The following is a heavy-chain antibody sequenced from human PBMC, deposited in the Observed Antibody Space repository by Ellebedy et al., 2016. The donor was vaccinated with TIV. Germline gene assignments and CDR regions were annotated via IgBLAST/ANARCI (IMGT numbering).Heavy chain of an antibody. V-gene: IGHV4-4*02. CDR2: IYHSGST. CDR3: ARWKYSSGWRKPFYGMDV. Sequence: MPSETLSLTCAVSGGSISSSNWWSWVRQPPGKGLEWIGEIYHSGSTNYNPSLKSRVTISVDKSTNQFSLKLSSVTAADTAVYYCARWKYSSGWRKPFYGMDVWGQGTTVTVSS. CDR1: GGSISSSNW. J-gene: IGHJ6*02. D-gene: IGHD6-19*01.